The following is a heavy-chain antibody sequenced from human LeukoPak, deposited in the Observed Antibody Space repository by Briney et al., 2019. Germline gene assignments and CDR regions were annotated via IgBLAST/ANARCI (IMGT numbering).Heavy chain of an antibody. V-gene: IGHV3-23*01. J-gene: IGHJ3*02. Sequence: PGGSLRLSCAASGFTFTFYAMTWVRQAPGRGLEWVSAISASGDVTFYADSLRGRFTISRDNSKSTLYLQMNGLRAEDTAIFYCAKSLFTSATGTGRAFHIWGQGTRVTVSS. CDR3: AKSLFTSATGTGRAFHI. CDR1: GFTFTFYA. CDR2: ISASGDVT. D-gene: IGHD1-1*01.